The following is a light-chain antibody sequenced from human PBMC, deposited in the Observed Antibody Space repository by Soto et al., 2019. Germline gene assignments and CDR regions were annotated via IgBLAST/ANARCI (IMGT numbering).Light chain of an antibody. CDR1: SSDVGGYNY. Sequence: QSALTQPPSASGSPGQSVTISCTGTSSDVGGYNYVSWYQQHPGKAPKLMIYEVSKRPSGVPDRFAGSKSGNTASLTVSGLQAEDDADYYCSSYAGSFYVFGTGTKLTVL. J-gene: IGLJ1*01. V-gene: IGLV2-8*01. CDR3: SSYAGSFYV. CDR2: EVS.